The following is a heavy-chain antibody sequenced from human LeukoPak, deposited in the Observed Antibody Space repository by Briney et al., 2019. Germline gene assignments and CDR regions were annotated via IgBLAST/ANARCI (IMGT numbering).Heavy chain of an antibody. CDR2: INHSGST. Sequence: PSETLSLTCAVYGGSFSGYYWSWIRQPPGKGLEWIGEINHSGSTNYNPSLKSRVTISVDTSKNQFSLKLSSVTAADTAVYYCARDVYSSSWSDYYYYYYGMDVWGQGTTVTVSS. J-gene: IGHJ6*02. D-gene: IGHD6-13*01. CDR3: ARDVYSSSWSDYYYYYYGMDV. CDR1: GGSFSGYY. V-gene: IGHV4-34*01.